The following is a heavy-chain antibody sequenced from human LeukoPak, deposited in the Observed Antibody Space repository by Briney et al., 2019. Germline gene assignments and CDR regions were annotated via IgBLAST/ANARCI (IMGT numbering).Heavy chain of an antibody. CDR1: GGSIISGNW. V-gene: IGHV4-4*02. D-gene: IGHD5-12*01. CDR2: IYHSGRT. J-gene: IGHJ4*02. Sequence: ASETLSLTCTVSGGSIISGNWWSWVRQPPGKGLEWIGEIYHSGRTNYNPSLKSRVTISLDKSKNHFSLNLSSVTAADTALYYCASSDGLPPRSDSSYDVFDYWGQGTLVTVSS. CDR3: ASSDGLPPRSDSSYDVFDY.